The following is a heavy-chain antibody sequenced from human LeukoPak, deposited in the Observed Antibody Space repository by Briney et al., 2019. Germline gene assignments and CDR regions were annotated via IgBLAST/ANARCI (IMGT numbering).Heavy chain of an antibody. CDR3: ARVTYYYDSSGYDAFDI. J-gene: IGHJ3*02. V-gene: IGHV3-66*02. D-gene: IGHD3-22*01. Sequence: GGSLRLSCAVSGFTSSDYWMHWVRQAPGKGLEWVSVIYSGGSTYYADSVKGRFTISRDNSKNTLYLQMNSLRAEDTAVYYCARVTYYYDSSGYDAFDIWGQGTMVTVSS. CDR1: GFTSSDYW. CDR2: IYSGGST.